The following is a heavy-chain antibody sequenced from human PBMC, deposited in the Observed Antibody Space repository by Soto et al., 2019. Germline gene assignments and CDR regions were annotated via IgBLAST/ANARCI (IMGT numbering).Heavy chain of an antibody. D-gene: IGHD1-1*01. CDR3: VRDGTKTLRDWFDP. Sequence: SETLSLTCTVSGASISCFYWSWIRKSAGKGLEWIGRIYATGTTDYNPSLKSRVMMSVVTSKKQFSLKLRSVTAADTAVYYCVRDGTKTLRDWFDPWGQGISVTVSS. CDR2: IYATGTT. J-gene: IGHJ5*02. V-gene: IGHV4-4*07. CDR1: GASISCFY.